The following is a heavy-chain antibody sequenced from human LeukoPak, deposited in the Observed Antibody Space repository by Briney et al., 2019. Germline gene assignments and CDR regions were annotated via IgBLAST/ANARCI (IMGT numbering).Heavy chain of an antibody. J-gene: IGHJ3*02. CDR2: INPNSGGT. V-gene: IGHV1-2*02. CDR3: ARDYDSSGYYWDAFDI. Sequence: GASVKVSCKGSGYTFTSYAMNWVRQAPGQGLEWMGWINPNSGGTNYAQKFQGRVTMTRDMSISTAYMELSRLRSDDTAVYYCARDYDSSGYYWDAFDIWGQGTMVTVSS. D-gene: IGHD3-22*01. CDR1: GYTFTSYA.